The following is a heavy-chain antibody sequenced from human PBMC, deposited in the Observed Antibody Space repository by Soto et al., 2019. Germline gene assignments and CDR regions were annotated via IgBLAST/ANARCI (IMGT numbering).Heavy chain of an antibody. Sequence: GGSLRLSCAASGFTFSSYGMHWVRQAPGKGLEWVAVISYDGSNKYYADSVKGRFTISRDNSKNTLYLQMNSLRAEDTAVYYCAKETPSSGWPFDYWGQGTLVTAPQ. V-gene: IGHV3-30*18. J-gene: IGHJ4*02. CDR3: AKETPSSGWPFDY. CDR2: ISYDGSNK. CDR1: GFTFSSYG. D-gene: IGHD6-19*01.